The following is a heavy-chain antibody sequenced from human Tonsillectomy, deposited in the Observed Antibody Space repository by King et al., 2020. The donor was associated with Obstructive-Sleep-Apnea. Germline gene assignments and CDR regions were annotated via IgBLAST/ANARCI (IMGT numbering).Heavy chain of an antibody. J-gene: IGHJ4*02. CDR2: ISGSGDGT. Sequence: VQLLESGGGLVQPGGSLRLSCAASGFTFSSYAMNWVRQAPGKGLEWVSVISGSGDGTYYADSVRGRFTISRDNSKNTLYLQMNSLIAEDTAVYYCAKGNIVEVPAAPYSWGQGTLVTVSS. V-gene: IGHV3-23*01. D-gene: IGHD2-2*01. CDR1: GFTFSSYA. CDR3: AKGNIVEVPAAPYS.